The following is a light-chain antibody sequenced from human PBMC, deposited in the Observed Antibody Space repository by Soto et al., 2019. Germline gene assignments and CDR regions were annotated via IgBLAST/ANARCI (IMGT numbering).Light chain of an antibody. CDR3: GSYTSSSTPFV. Sequence: QSALTQPASGSGSPGQSITISCTGTSSDVGAYNYVSWYQQHPGKAPKFMIYEVSNRPSGVSNRFSGSKSGNTASLTISGLQAEDEADYYCGSYTSSSTPFVFGTGTKLTVL. J-gene: IGLJ1*01. CDR1: SSDVGAYNY. V-gene: IGLV2-14*01. CDR2: EVS.